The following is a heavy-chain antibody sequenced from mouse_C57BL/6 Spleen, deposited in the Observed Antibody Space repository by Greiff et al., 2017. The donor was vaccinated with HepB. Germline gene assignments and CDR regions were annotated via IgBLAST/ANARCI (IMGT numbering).Heavy chain of an antibody. J-gene: IGHJ4*01. CDR1: GFTFSDYG. V-gene: IGHV5-17*01. CDR3: ARDGIAMDY. D-gene: IGHD1-1*01. Sequence: EVQLVESGGGLVKPGGSLKLSCAASGFTFSDYGTHWVRQAPEKGLEWVAYISSGSSTIYYADTVKGRFTISRDNAKNTLFLQMTSLRSEDTAMYYCARDGIAMDYWGQGTSVTVSS. CDR2: ISSGSSTI.